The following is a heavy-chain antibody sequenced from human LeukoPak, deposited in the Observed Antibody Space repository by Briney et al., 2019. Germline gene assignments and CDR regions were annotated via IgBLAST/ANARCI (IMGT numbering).Heavy chain of an antibody. J-gene: IGHJ6*02. V-gene: IGHV3-21*01. Sequence: GGSLRLSCAASGFTFSSYSMNWVRQAPGKGLEWVSSISSSSSYIYYADSVKGRFTISRDNAKNSLYLQMNSLRAEDTAVYYCAREGLAADEQIYYYYYGMDVWGQGTTVTVSS. CDR2: ISSSSSYI. CDR3: AREGLAADEQIYYYYYGMDV. CDR1: GFTFSSYS. D-gene: IGHD6-13*01.